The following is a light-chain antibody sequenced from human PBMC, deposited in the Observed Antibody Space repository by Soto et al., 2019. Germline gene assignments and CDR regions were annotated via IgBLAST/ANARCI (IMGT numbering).Light chain of an antibody. J-gene: IGLJ2*01. CDR1: STDVVIFNL. CDR2: EGT. Sequence: QSALTQPASISGSPGQSITISCSGPSTDVVIFNLVSWYQQHPGKVPKLVIYEGTKRPSGISNRFSGSYSGSTASLTISGLQAEDEADYFCCSYACANPHLVFGGGTKLTVL. V-gene: IGLV2-23*01. CDR3: CSYACANPHLV.